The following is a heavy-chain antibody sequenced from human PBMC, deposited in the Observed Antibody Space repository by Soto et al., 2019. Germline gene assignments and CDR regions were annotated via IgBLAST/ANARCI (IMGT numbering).Heavy chain of an antibody. V-gene: IGHV1-18*01. CDR1: GYTFTSYG. CDR2: ISAYNGNT. CDR3: ARSDTQPGFFDY. J-gene: IGHJ4*02. Sequence: XSVKVSCKASGYTFTSYGISWVRQAPGQGLEWMGWISAYNGNTNYAQKLQGRVTMTTDTSTSTAYMELRSLRSDDTAVYYCARSDTQPGFFDYWGQGTLVTVSS.